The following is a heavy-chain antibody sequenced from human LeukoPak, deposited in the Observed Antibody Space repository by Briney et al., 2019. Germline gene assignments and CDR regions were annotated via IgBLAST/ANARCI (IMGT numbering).Heavy chain of an antibody. V-gene: IGHV3-7*03. J-gene: IGHJ4*02. Sequence: GGSLRLSCAASGFTFSSYWMSWVRQAPGKGLEWVANIKQDGSEKYYVDSVKGRFTISRDNAKNSLYLQMSSLRAEDTALYYCAKDGGQWLVPGGFDYWGQGTLVTVSS. CDR2: IKQDGSEK. CDR1: GFTFSSYW. D-gene: IGHD6-19*01. CDR3: AKDGGQWLVPGGFDY.